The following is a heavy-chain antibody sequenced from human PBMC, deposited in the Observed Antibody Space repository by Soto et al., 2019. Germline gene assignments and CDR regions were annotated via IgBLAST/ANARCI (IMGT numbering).Heavy chain of an antibody. J-gene: IGHJ4*02. CDR3: AKDGSHNFDY. CDR2: MSYDGSNE. CDR1: GFTFSHYA. V-gene: IGHV3-30*18. D-gene: IGHD1-26*01. Sequence: QVQLVESGGGVVQPGRSLRLSCAASGFTFSHYAMHWVRQAPGKGLEWVALMSYDGSNEYYADSVKGRFTISRDNSKNTLYLQMNSLRADETAVYYCAKDGSHNFDYWGQGTLVTVSS.